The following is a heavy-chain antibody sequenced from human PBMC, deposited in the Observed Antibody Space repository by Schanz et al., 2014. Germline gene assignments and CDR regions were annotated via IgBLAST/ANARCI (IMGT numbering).Heavy chain of an antibody. CDR3: ATSGLVSHSFDAFDI. CDR1: GFIFSTYN. CDR2: ISSSSSSK. D-gene: IGHD3-9*01. Sequence: EVQLVESGGGLVQPWGSLRLSCAASGFIFSTYNMNWVRQAPGKGLEWVSFISSSSSSKHYGDSVKGLFTISRDNAENLLYLQMSSLRDEDTAVYYCATSGLVSHSFDAFDIWGQGTMVTVSS. V-gene: IGHV3-48*02. J-gene: IGHJ3*02.